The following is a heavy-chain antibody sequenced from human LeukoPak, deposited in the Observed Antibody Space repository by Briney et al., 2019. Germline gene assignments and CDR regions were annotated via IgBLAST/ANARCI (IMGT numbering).Heavy chain of an antibody. J-gene: IGHJ4*02. D-gene: IGHD4-17*01. V-gene: IGHV4-4*07. CDR1: GGSISYYY. Sequence: SETLSLTSFVTGGSISYYYWSWIRQPAGKGLEWIGRLYTSGSTDYNPSLKSRVTMSVDTSKTQFSLKLRSVTAADTAVYYCARGTVTTLFDYWGQGTLVTVSS. CDR2: LYTSGST. CDR3: ARGTVTTLFDY.